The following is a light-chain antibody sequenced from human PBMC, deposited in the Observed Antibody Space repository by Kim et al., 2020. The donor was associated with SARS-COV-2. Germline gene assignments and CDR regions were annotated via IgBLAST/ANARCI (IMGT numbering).Light chain of an antibody. CDR1: NIGSKS. Sequence: APGKTARITWGGNNIGSKSVHWYQQKPGQAPVLVVYDDSDRPSGIPERFSGSNSGDTATLTISRVEAGDEADYYCQVWDSSSYHSFFGGGTQLTVL. V-gene: IGLV3-21*03. CDR3: QVWDSSSYHSF. J-gene: IGLJ2*01. CDR2: DDS.